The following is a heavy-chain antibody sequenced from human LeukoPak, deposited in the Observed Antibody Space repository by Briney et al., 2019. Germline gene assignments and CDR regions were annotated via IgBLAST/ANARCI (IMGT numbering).Heavy chain of an antibody. D-gene: IGHD5-24*01. CDR1: GGSISSHY. Sequence: SETLSLTCTVSGGSISSHYWSWIRQPPGKGLEWIGYIYYSGSTNYNPSLKSRVTISVDTSKNQFSLKLSSVTAADTAVYYCARGEMATIGDWGQGTLVTVSS. CDR2: IYYSGST. V-gene: IGHV4-59*08. CDR3: ARGEMATIGD. J-gene: IGHJ4*02.